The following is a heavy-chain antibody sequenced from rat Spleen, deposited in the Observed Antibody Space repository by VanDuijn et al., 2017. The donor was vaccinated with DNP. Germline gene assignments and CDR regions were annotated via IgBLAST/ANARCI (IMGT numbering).Heavy chain of an antibody. CDR3: TRHRVATSAMDA. D-gene: IGHD1-3*01. CDR2: IRYDGRNT. CDR1: RFTFNTYW. J-gene: IGHJ4*01. Sequence: EVQLVESGGDLVQPGRSLKLSCVASRFTFNTYWMTWFRRAPKKGLEWVATIRYDGRNTNHRDSVKGRFTISRDNTKSTLYLQMDSLRSEDTATYYCTRHRVATSAMDAWGQGTSVTVSS. V-gene: IGHV5-7*01.